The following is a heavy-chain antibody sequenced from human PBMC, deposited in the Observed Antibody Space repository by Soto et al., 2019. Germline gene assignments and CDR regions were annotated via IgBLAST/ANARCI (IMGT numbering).Heavy chain of an antibody. CDR1: GGSLSSYY. CDR3: ARDQLEGNWFDP. CDR2: IYYNGGT. J-gene: IGHJ5*02. V-gene: IGHV4-59*12. D-gene: IGHD1-1*01. Sequence: SDTLSLTCSVSGGSLSSYYWTWIRQPPGKGLEWIGYIYYNGGTNYNPSLKSRVTISVDTSKNQFSLKLTSVTAADTAVYYCARDQLEGNWFDPWGQGTLVNVSS.